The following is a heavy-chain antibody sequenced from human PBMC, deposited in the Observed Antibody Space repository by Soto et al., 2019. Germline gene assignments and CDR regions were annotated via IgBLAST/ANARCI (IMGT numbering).Heavy chain of an antibody. CDR2: ISSSSSYI. V-gene: IGHV3-21*01. D-gene: IGHD3-10*01. J-gene: IGHJ3*02. CDR3: ARDNSPIWFGELYAFDI. CDR1: GFTFSSYS. Sequence: GGSLRLSCAASGFTFSSYSMHWVRQAPGKGLEWVSSISSSSSYIYYADSVKGRFTISRDNAKNSLYLQMNSLRAEDTAVYYCARDNSPIWFGELYAFDIWGQGTMVTVSS.